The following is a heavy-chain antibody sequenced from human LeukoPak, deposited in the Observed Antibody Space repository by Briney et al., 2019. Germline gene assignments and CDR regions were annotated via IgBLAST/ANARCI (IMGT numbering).Heavy chain of an antibody. D-gene: IGHD5-12*01. V-gene: IGHV1-2*02. J-gene: IGHJ5*02. Sequence: GASVKVSCKASGYTFTGYYMHWVRQAPGQGLEWMGWINPNSGGTNYAQKLQGRVTMTRDTSISTAYMELSRLRSDDTAVYYCARDRSGYDFWFDPWGQGTLVTVSS. CDR2: INPNSGGT. CDR3: ARDRSGYDFWFDP. CDR1: GYTFTGYY.